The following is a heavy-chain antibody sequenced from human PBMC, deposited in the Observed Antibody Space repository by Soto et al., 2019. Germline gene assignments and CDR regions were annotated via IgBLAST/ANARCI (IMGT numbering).Heavy chain of an antibody. CDR1: GFTFSLCA. CDR3: AKGNSNSYYDFDF. V-gene: IGHV3-23*01. Sequence: EVQVLESGGGLVQPGGSLRLSCAASGFTFSLCAMSWVRQAPGKGLEWVSSMRSSGGDTYYADSVRGRFTISRDDSKNTLYLQMNSLRVEDTTLYSCAKGNSNSYYDFDFWCQATLVTVSS. D-gene: IGHD3-22*01. J-gene: IGHJ4*02. CDR2: MRSSGGDT.